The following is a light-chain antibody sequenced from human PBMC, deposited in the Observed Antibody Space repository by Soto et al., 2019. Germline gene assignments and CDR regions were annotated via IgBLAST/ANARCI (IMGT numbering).Light chain of an antibody. CDR1: QNIGNY. Sequence: DIQMTQSPSTLSASVGDRVSITCRASQNIGNYLAWFQQTPGEAPKLLIYKASSLHGGVPSRFSGGGSGTEFTLTISGLQPDDFATYYCQQYHGYPRTFDPGTRVEI. CDR2: KAS. V-gene: IGKV1-5*03. CDR3: QQYHGYPRT. J-gene: IGKJ1*01.